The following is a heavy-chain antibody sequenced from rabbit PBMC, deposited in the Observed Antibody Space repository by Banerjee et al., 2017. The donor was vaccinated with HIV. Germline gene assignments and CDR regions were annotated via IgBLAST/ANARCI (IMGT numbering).Heavy chain of an antibody. D-gene: IGHD3-1*01. CDR3: VRDGDL. V-gene: IGHV1S40*01. J-gene: IGHJ4*01. Sequence: QSLEESGGGLVTPGASLTLTCTASGFSFSSYYYMCWVRQAPGKGLELIACIVTAGSGTTYYATWAKGRFTISETSSTTVTLQMTSLTAADTATYFCVRDGDLWGQGTLVTVS. CDR1: GFSFSSYYY. CDR2: IVTAGSGTT.